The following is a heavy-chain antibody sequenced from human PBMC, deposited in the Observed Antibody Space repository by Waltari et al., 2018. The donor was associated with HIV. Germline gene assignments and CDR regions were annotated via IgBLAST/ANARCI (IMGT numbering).Heavy chain of an antibody. CDR2: KDSDGVT. CDR3: ARSAEKQQFSIIHYYYYYPMDV. V-gene: IGHV3-66*01. J-gene: IGHJ6*02. D-gene: IGHD6-13*01. Sequence: QLMESGGGRVRPGGSLRPSCEASGFTVIDNYMSWVRQSHGGGLGLVSGKDSDGVTRYAYFVKGRFTISRDKSNNAVCLEMKRRRAENTAVYYCARSAEKQQFSIIHYYYYYPMDVWGQGTTVTVSS. CDR1: GFTVIDNY.